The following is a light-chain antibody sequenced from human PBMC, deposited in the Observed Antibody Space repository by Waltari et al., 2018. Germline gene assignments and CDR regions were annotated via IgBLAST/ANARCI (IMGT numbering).Light chain of an antibody. CDR3: QHYVRLPAT. CDR1: QSVSRS. J-gene: IGKJ1*01. V-gene: IGKV3-20*01. CDR2: GAS. Sequence: IVLTQSPGTLSLSPGERATLSCRASQSVSRSLAWYQQKPGQAPKLLIYGASTMATGNPDRFTGSGSGTDFSLTISSLEPEDFAIYFCQHYVRLPATFGRGTKVEIK.